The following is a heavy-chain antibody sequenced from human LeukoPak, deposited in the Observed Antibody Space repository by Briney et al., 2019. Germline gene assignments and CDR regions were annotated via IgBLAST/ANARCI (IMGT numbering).Heavy chain of an antibody. Sequence: SGGSLRLSCAPSGFTVSSNYMSCVPHAPREGRECGSVIYSGGSTYYADSVKGRFTISRDNSKNTLYLQMNSLRAEDTAVYYCAREGGAGGTIDYWGQGTLVTVSS. CDR3: AREGGAGGTIDY. CDR1: GFTVSSNY. CDR2: IYSGGST. J-gene: IGHJ4*02. D-gene: IGHD2-8*01. V-gene: IGHV3-53*01.